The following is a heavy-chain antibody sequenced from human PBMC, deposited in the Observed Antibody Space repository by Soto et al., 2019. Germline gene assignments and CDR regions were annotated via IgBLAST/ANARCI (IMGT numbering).Heavy chain of an antibody. D-gene: IGHD4-17*01. CDR2: IYYTGST. V-gene: IGHV4-31*03. CDR3: ARQEYGDYVFLDY. J-gene: IGHJ4*02. CDR1: GVSIGNDVYY. Sequence: QVQLQESGPGLVKPSQTLSLSSTVSGVSIGNDVYYWTWIRQYPGKGLEWVGYIYYTGSTYYNPSLTSRVMMSVVTSKNQFSLKLSSVTAADTAVYYCARQEYGDYVFLDYWGQGTLVTVSS.